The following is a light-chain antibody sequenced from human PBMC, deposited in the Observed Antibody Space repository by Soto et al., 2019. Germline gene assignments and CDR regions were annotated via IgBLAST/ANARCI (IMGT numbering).Light chain of an antibody. Sequence: DIQMTQSPSSLSASVGDRVTITCRASQPISNYLNWYQQKPGKAPQFLISAASTLQSGVPSRFSGYGSGTDFTLAISSLHPDDFATYYCQQRYTFPFTFGQGTKLDIK. V-gene: IGKV1-39*01. CDR2: AAS. CDR1: QPISNY. CDR3: QQRYTFPFT. J-gene: IGKJ2*01.